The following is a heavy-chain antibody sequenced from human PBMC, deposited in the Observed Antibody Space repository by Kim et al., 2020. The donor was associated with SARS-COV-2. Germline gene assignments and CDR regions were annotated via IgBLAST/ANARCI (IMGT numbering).Heavy chain of an antibody. CDR2: IYHSGST. D-gene: IGHD5-18*01. J-gene: IGHJ5*02. CDR3: ARGNLLGGYKYDLEDWFDP. CDR1: GGSITSYF. Sequence: SETLSLTCSVSGGSITSYFWSWIRQAPDKGLEWIGHIYHSGSTNYNPSLKSRLTISADVSKNQFSLKLNSVTAADTAVYYCARGNLLGGYKYDLEDWFDPWGRGTPVTVSS. V-gene: IGHV4-59*01.